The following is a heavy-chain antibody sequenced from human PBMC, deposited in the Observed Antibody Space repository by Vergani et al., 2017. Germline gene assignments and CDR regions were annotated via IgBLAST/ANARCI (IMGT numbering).Heavy chain of an antibody. CDR2: IIPIFGTA. Sequence: VQLVQSGAEVKKPGASVNVSCKASGGTFSSYSISWVRQAPGQGLEWMGGIIPIFGTANYEKKFQGRVTITAEESTSTAYMELSSLRSEDTAVYYWARGGVAYCSSTICYTNWFDPWGQGTLVTVSS. CDR1: GGTFSSYS. J-gene: IGHJ5*02. D-gene: IGHD2-2*02. V-gene: IGHV1-69*01. CDR3: ARGGVAYCSSTICYTNWFDP.